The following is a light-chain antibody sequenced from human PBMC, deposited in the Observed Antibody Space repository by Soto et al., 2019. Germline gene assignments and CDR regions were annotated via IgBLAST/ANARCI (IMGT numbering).Light chain of an antibody. CDR1: QSVSSN. CDR3: QQYNNWPPYT. V-gene: IGKV3-15*01. Sequence: EIVMTQSPATLSVSPGERATLSCRASQSVSSNLAWYQQKPGQAPRLLIYGASTRATGIPARFSGSGSGTEFNLTISSLQSEDFAVYYCQQYNNWPPYTVGQGTQMEIK. J-gene: IGKJ2*01. CDR2: GAS.